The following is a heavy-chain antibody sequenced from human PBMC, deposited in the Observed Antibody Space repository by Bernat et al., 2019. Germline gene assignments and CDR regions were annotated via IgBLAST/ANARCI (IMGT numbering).Heavy chain of an antibody. CDR2: ISYDGSNK. Sequence: QVQLVESGGGVVQPGRSLRLSCAASGFTFSSYGMHWVRQAPGKGLEWVAVISYDGSNKYYADSVKGRFTIARENSKTTLYLQMNSLRAEDTAVYYCAKVSESYDILTGYRDNWFDPWGQGTLVTVSS. CDR1: GFTFSSYG. CDR3: AKVSESYDILTGYRDNWFDP. V-gene: IGHV3-30*18. J-gene: IGHJ5*02. D-gene: IGHD3-9*01.